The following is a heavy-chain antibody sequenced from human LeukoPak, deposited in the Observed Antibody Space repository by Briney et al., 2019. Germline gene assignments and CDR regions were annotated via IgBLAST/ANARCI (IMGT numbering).Heavy chain of an antibody. CDR2: INSDGSST. Sequence: QSGGSLRLSCAASGFTFSSYWMHWVRQAPGKGLVWVSRINSDGSSTIHADSVKGRFTISRDNAKNTLYLQMNSLRAEDMAVYYCAREVYSSGWSSFDYWGQGTLVTVSS. CDR3: AREVYSSGWSSFDY. CDR1: GFTFSSYW. J-gene: IGHJ4*02. D-gene: IGHD6-19*01. V-gene: IGHV3-74*01.